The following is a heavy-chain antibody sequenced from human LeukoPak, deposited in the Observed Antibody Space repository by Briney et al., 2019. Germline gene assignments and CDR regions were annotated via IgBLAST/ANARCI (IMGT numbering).Heavy chain of an antibody. V-gene: IGHV4-34*01. D-gene: IGHD1-1*01. CDR2: INHSGST. CDR3: ARDGRGYLR. J-gene: IGHJ4*02. CDR1: GGSFSGYY. Sequence: SETLSLTCAVYGGSFSGYYWSWIRQPPGKGLEWIGEINHSGSTNYNPSLKSRVTISVDTSKNQFSLKLRSVTAADTAVYYCARDGRGYLRWGQGTLVTVSS.